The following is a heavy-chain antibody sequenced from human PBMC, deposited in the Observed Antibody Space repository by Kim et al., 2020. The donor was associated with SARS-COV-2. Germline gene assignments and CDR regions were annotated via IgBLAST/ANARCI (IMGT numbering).Heavy chain of an antibody. CDR1: GFTFGDYA. CDR3: TSRITMVRGVLPIPAYYYGMDV. V-gene: IGHV3-49*03. Sequence: GGSLRLSCTASGFTFGDYAMSWFRQAPGKGLEWVGFIRSKAYGGTTEYAASVKGRFTISRDDSKSIAYLQMNSLKTEDTAVYYCTSRITMVRGVLPIPAYYYGMDVWGQGTTVTVSS. CDR2: IRSKAYGGTT. J-gene: IGHJ6*02. D-gene: IGHD3-10*01.